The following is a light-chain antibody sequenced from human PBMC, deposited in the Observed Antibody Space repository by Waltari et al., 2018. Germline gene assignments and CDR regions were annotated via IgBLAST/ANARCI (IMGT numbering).Light chain of an antibody. V-gene: IGKV1-17*01. CDR3: LQHISYPLT. CDR2: AAS. CDR1: QGIGND. Sequence: DTQMTQSPSSLSASVGDRVTITCRASQGIGNDLDWYQQKPGKAPKRLIYAASSLQSGVPSRFSGSGSGTEFTLTISSLQPEDFVTYYCLQHISYPLTFGQGTNVEIK. J-gene: IGKJ1*01.